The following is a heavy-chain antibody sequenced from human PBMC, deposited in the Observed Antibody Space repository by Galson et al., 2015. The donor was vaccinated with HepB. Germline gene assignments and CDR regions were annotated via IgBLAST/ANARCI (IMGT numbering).Heavy chain of an antibody. CDR1: GYSFTNYW. J-gene: IGHJ6*02. Sequence: QSGAEVKKPGESLRISCKGSGYSFTNYWISWVRQVPGKGLEWMGRIDPSDSYTNYSPSFQGHVTISADKSISTAYLQWSSLKASDSAMYHCARYCSSTSCVGNYYYYGMDVWGQGTTVTVSS. CDR3: ARYCSSTSCVGNYYYYGMDV. D-gene: IGHD2-2*01. V-gene: IGHV5-10-1*01. CDR2: IDPSDSYT.